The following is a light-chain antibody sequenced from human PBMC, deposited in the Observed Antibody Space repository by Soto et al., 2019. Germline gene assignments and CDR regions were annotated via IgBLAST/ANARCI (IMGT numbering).Light chain of an antibody. CDR1: SSNIGRNS. Sequence: QSVLTQPPSASGTPWQRVTISCSGSSSNIGRNSVNWYQQVSGTAPKLLIYSNNQRPSGVPDRFSGSKSGTSASLAISGLQSEDEADYYCATWDDSLNGWVFGGGTKVTVL. V-gene: IGLV1-44*01. CDR3: ATWDDSLNGWV. CDR2: SNN. J-gene: IGLJ3*02.